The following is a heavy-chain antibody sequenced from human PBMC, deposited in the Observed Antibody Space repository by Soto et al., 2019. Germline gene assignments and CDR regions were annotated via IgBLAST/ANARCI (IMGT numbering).Heavy chain of an antibody. CDR3: ARGYYYGSGRPTPGGMDV. Sequence: ASVKVSCKASGYTFTTYYIHWVRQAPGQGLEWMGIINPSGGGTDYAQKFQGRVTMTRDTSTSTAYMELSSLRSDDTAVYYCARGYYYGSGRPTPGGMDVWGQGTTVTVSS. CDR2: INPSGGGT. CDR1: GYTFTTYY. D-gene: IGHD3-10*01. V-gene: IGHV1-46*01. J-gene: IGHJ6*02.